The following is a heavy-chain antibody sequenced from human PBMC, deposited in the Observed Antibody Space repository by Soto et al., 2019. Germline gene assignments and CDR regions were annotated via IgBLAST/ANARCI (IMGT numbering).Heavy chain of an antibody. D-gene: IGHD2-8*01. J-gene: IGHJ4*02. CDR2: IGGSGVST. CDR3: AKESIVLMVNAIRSYFDY. Sequence: GGSLRLSCAASGFTFSSYAVSWVRQAPGKGLEWVSAIGGSGVSTYYADSVKGRFTISRDNSKNTLYLQMNSLRAEDTAVYYCAKESIVLMVNAIRSYFDYWGQGTLVTVSS. CDR1: GFTFSSYA. V-gene: IGHV3-23*01.